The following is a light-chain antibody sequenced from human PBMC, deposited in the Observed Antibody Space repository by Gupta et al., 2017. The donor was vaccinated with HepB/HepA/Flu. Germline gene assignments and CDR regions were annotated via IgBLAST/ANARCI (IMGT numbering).Light chain of an antibody. V-gene: IGKV1-39*01. CDR2: GAS. CDR3: QQCDNIPET. J-gene: IGKJ3*01. CDR1: QNINSY. Sequence: DIQMTQSPSSLSASIGDRVNITCRASQNINSYLNWYLQRPGKAPNLLIYGASSLQRGVPSRFSGSGSGTDFTLTVSRLQPEDFATYYCQQCDNIPETFGHGTKVDIK.